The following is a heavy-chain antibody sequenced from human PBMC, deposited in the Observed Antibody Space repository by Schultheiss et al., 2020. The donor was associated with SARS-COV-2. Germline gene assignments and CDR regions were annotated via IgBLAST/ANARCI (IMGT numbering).Heavy chain of an antibody. CDR3: ARLSSSGWRNHDY. Sequence: ASVKVSCKASGYTFSGYYMHWVRQAPGQGLEWMGWINPNSGGTNYAQKFQGRVTMTRDTSISTAYMELSRLRSDDTAVYYCARLSSSGWRNHDYWGQGTLVTVSS. CDR1: GYTFSGYY. CDR2: INPNSGGT. J-gene: IGHJ4*02. V-gene: IGHV1-2*02. D-gene: IGHD6-19*01.